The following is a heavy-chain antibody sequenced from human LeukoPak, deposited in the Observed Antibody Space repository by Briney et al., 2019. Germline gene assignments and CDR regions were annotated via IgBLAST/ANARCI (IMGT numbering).Heavy chain of an antibody. CDR2: IYYSGST. J-gene: IGHJ4*02. CDR3: ARSLDFDY. Sequence: PSETLSLTCTVSGGSISSYYWSWIRQPPGKGLEWIGYIYYSGSTNYIPSLKSRVTISVDTSKNQFSLRLSSVTAADTAVYYCARSLDFDYWGQGTLVTVSS. CDR1: GGSISSYY. V-gene: IGHV4-59*01. D-gene: IGHD5/OR15-5a*01.